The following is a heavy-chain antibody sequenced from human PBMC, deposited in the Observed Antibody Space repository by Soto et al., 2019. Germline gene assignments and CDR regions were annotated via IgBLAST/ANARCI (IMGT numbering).Heavy chain of an antibody. CDR3: VRTSLVVAAATREDY. D-gene: IGHD2-15*01. Sequence: EVQLVESGGGLVQPGGSLRLSCAASGFTFSSYWMHWVRQAPGMGLVWVSRINSDGRSTSYADSVKGRFTISRDNAKNTLYLQMNRLGAEDTAGYYCVRTSLVVAAATREDYWGQGTLVTVSS. CDR1: GFTFSSYW. J-gene: IGHJ4*02. CDR2: INSDGRST. V-gene: IGHV3-74*01.